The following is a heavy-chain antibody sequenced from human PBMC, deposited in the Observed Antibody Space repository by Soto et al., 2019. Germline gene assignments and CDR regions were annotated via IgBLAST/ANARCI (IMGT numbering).Heavy chain of an antibody. CDR2: ISAYNGNT. J-gene: IGHJ6*02. V-gene: IGHV1-18*04. Sequence: GASVKVSCKASGYTFTSYGISWVRRAPGQGLEWMGWISAYNGNTNYAQKLQGRVTMTTDTSTSTAYMELRSLRSDDTAVYYCARFTSYGYYYYYGMDVWGQGTTVTVSS. D-gene: IGHD5-18*01. CDR3: ARFTSYGYYYYYGMDV. CDR1: GYTFTSYG.